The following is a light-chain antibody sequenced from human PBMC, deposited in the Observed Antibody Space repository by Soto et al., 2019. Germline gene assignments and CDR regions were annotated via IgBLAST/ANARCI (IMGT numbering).Light chain of an antibody. V-gene: IGLV2-14*01. CDR1: SNDVGAFEY. CDR2: EIF. CDR3: SSYTTDNTHV. J-gene: IGLJ2*01. Sequence: QSALTQPASVSASPGQSISISCSGTSNDVGAFEYVSWYQQHPGKAPKLMLFEIFNRPSGISNRFSGSKSGTTASLTISGLQAEDEAYYYCSSYTTDNTHVFGGGTKLTVL.